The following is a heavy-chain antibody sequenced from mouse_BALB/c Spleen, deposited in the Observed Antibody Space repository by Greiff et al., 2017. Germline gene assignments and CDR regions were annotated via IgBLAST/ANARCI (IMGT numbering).Heavy chain of an antibody. CDR2: ISSGSSTI. CDR1: GFTFSSFG. Sequence: EVQLVESGGGLVQPGGSRKLSCAASGFTFSSFGMHWVRQAPEKGLEWVAYISSGSSTIYYADTVKGRFTISRDNPKNTLFLQMTSLRSEDTAMYYCARFWDRSSFWGQGTLVTVSA. J-gene: IGHJ3*01. D-gene: IGHD3-3*01. CDR3: ARFWDRSSF. V-gene: IGHV5-17*02.